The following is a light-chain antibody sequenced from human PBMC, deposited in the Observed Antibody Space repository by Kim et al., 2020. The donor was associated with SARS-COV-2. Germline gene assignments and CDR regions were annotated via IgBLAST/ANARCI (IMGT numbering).Light chain of an antibody. CDR3: QVWDSTRDHVI. V-gene: IGLV3-21*04. CDR1: NIGGRG. CDR2: SDT. J-gene: IGLJ2*01. Sequence: APGETARITCGGDNIGGRGVHWYQQRPGQAPILVIYSDTDRPSGIPERFSGSNSGNAATLTISWVEAGDEADYYCQVWDSTRDHVIFGGGTQLTVL.